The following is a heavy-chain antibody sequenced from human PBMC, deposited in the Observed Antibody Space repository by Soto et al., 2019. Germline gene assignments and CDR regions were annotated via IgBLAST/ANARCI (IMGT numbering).Heavy chain of an antibody. J-gene: IGHJ6*02. Sequence: VAVISNGGSDQYYGDSVKGRFTVSRDNSKNTLYLQMNSLRAEDTAVYYCARDIVYSYGWGDYYYGMDVWGQGTTVTVSS. D-gene: IGHD5-18*01. V-gene: IGHV3-33*05. CDR2: ISNGGSDQ. CDR3: ARDIVYSYGWGDYYYGMDV.